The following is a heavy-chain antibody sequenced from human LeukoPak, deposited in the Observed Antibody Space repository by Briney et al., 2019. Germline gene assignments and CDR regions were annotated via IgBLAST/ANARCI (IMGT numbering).Heavy chain of an antibody. CDR2: IYYSGST. CDR1: GGSISSYY. V-gene: IGHV4-59*08. Sequence: SETLSLTCSVSGGSISSYYWSWIRHPPGQGLEWIAYIYYSGSTNYNPSLTSRGTISVDMSKNQFSLTLSSVTAADTAVYYCARVYGSGSYYNGYYYYYMDVWGKGTTVTISS. D-gene: IGHD3-10*01. J-gene: IGHJ6*03. CDR3: ARVYGSGSYYNGYYYYYMDV.